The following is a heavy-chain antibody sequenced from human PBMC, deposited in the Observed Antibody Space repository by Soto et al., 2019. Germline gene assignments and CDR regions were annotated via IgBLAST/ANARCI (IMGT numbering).Heavy chain of an antibody. Sequence: EVQLVESGGGLIQPGGSLRLICAASGLSVTANYMTWVRQAPGKGLEWLSIIYRGGGTYYADSLKGRAIISRDGSRNMVFLQMNSLTAADAGVYYCARRDDSETFDIWGRGTAVNVSS. D-gene: IGHD5-18*01. J-gene: IGHJ3*02. V-gene: IGHV3-53*01. CDR2: IYRGGGT. CDR1: GLSVTANY. CDR3: ARRDDSETFDI.